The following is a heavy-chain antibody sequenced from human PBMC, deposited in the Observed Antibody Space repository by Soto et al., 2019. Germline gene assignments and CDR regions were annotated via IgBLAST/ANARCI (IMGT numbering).Heavy chain of an antibody. D-gene: IGHD3-22*01. CDR3: ARDVGYYYDKLDY. V-gene: IGHV3-48*01. CDR1: GFAFSCYS. CDR2: ISTSGTTV. J-gene: IGHJ4*02. Sequence: GGSLRLSCAASGFAFSCYSMNWVRQPPGKGLEWVSYISTSGTTVHYADSVRGRFTISRDNAKNSLYLQMNSLRAEDTAVYYCARDVGYYYDKLDYWGQGTLVTVSS.